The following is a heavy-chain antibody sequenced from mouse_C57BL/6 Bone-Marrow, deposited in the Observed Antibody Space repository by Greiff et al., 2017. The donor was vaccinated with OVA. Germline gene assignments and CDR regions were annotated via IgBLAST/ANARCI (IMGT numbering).Heavy chain of an antibody. Sequence: QVQLKESGAELARPGASVKLSCKASGYTFTSYGISWVKQRTGQGLAWIGELYPRSGTPYYNEKFKGKATLTADKSSSTAYMELRSLTSEDSAVYFCAMGGWLLRGAWFAYWGQGTLVTVAA. CDR2: LYPRSGTP. D-gene: IGHD2-3*01. V-gene: IGHV1-81*01. J-gene: IGHJ3*01. CDR3: AMGGWLLRGAWFAY. CDR1: GYTFTSYG.